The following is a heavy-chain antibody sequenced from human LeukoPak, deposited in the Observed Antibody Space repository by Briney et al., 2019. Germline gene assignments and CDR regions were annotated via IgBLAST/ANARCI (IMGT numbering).Heavy chain of an antibody. CDR1: GGSFSGYY. V-gene: IGHV4-34*01. J-gene: IGHJ4*02. CDR3: ARGGLVVPAASFDY. CDR2: INHSGST. Sequence: SETLSLTCAVYGGSFSGYYWSWIRQPPGKGLEWIGEINHSGSTNYNPSLKSRVTISVDTSKNQFSLKLSSVTAADTAVYYCARGGLVVPAASFDYWGQGTLVTVSS. D-gene: IGHD2-2*01.